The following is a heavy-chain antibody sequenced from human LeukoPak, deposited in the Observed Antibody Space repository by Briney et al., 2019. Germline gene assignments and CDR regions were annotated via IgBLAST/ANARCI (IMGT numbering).Heavy chain of an antibody. CDR2: ISSSSSTI. CDR1: GFTFSSNS. CDR3: ARDPLYGDYDRADAFDI. V-gene: IGHV3-48*01. J-gene: IGHJ3*02. Sequence: GGSLRLSCAASGFTFSSNSMNWVRQAPGKGREWVSYISSSSSTIYYADSVKGRFTISRDNARNSLYLQMNSLRPEDTAVYYCARDPLYGDYDRADAFDIWGQGTMVTVSS. D-gene: IGHD4-17*01.